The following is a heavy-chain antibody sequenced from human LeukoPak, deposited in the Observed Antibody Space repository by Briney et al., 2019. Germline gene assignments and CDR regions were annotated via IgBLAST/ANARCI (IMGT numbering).Heavy chain of an antibody. CDR2: IYHSGST. D-gene: IGHD1-26*01. J-gene: IGHJ4*02. V-gene: IGHV4-30-2*01. Sequence: TSQTLSLTCAVSGGSISSGGYSWSWIRQPPGKGLEWIGYIYHSGSTYYNPSLKGRVTISVDRSKNQFSLKLSSVTAADTAVYYCARGGSGSYFDYWGQGTLVTVSS. CDR3: ARGGSGSYFDY. CDR1: GGSISSGGYS.